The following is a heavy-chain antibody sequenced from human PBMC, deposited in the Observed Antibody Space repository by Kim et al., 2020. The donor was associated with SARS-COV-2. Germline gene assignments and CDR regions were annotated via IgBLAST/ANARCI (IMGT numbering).Heavy chain of an antibody. J-gene: IGHJ4*02. CDR3: AREGEDSSGYDYGY. D-gene: IGHD3-22*01. Sequence: NPSLKSRVTISVDTSKNQFSLKLSSVTAADTVVYYCAREGEDSSGYDYGYWGQGTLVTVSS. V-gene: IGHV4-59*01.